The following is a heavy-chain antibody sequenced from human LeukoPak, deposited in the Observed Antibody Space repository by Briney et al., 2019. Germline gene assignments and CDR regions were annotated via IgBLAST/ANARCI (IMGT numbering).Heavy chain of an antibody. V-gene: IGHV3-64*01. CDR1: GFIFSSYA. D-gene: IGHD3-10*01. CDR2: ISSNGGNT. Sequence: GGPLRLSCATSGFIFSSYAMHWVRQAPGKGLEYVSAISSNGGNTNYANFVKGRFTISRDNSKNTLYLQMGSLRAEDMAVYYCARSVGYYGSGNYFYYMDVWGKGTTVTVSS. J-gene: IGHJ6*03. CDR3: ARSVGYYGSGNYFYYMDV.